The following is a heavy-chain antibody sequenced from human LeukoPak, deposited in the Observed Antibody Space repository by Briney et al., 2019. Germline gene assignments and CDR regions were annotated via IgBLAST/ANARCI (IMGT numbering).Heavy chain of an antibody. CDR1: GFTFSSYS. CDR3: ARDDFWSGYSNDAFDI. D-gene: IGHD3-3*01. Sequence: GGSLRLSCAASGFTFSSYSMNWVRQAPGKGLEWVSSISSSSSYIYYADSVKGRFTISRDNAKNSLYLQMNSLRAEDTAVYYCARDDFWSGYSNDAFDIWGQGTMVTVSS. J-gene: IGHJ3*02. CDR2: ISSSSSYI. V-gene: IGHV3-21*01.